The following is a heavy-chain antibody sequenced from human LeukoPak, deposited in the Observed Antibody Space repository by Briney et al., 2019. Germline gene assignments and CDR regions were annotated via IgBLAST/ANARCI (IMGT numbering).Heavy chain of an antibody. D-gene: IGHD3-16*01. CDR2: IHSDGTT. Sequence: PSETLSLTCRVSGGSLTNYYWGWFRQPPGKGLESIGYIHSDGTTNYDSALQSRVAISLDTSKIQFSLRLYSVTAADTALYFCARLNFRGGEALHFDSWGQGTLVTVSS. J-gene: IGHJ4*02. V-gene: IGHV4-4*09. CDR1: GGSLTNYY. CDR3: ARLNFRGGEALHFDS.